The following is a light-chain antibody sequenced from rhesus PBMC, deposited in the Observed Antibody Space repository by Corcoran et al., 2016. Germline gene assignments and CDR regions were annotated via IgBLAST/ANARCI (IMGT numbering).Light chain of an antibody. J-gene: IGKJ2*01. CDR3: QQGYDTPYS. CDR1: ENVNNH. CDR2: KAS. Sequence: DIQLTQSPSSLSTSVGDRVTITCRPSENVNNHLNWYQQKPGKAPKLLIYKASTLQTWVPSRVSGSGAGTDDTFTISSLQPEDVATYFGQQGYDTPYSFGHGTKVEIK. V-gene: IGKV1-74*01.